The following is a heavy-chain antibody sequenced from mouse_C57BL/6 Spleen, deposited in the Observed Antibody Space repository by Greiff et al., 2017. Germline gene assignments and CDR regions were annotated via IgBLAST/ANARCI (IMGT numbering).Heavy chain of an antibody. CDR1: GFTFSDYY. J-gene: IGHJ4*01. V-gene: IGHV5-16*01. Sequence: DVHLVESEGGLVQPGSSMKLSCTASGFTFSDYYIAWVRQVPEKGLEWVANINYGGSSTYYLDSLKSRFIISGENAKNILYMQMSSLKSEDTSTDYCARENYYGSSNMDYWGQGTSVTVSA. CDR2: INYGGSST. D-gene: IGHD1-1*01. CDR3: ARENYYGSSNMDY.